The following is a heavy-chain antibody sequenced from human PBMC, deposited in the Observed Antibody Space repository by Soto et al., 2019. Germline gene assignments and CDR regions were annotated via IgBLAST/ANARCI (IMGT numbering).Heavy chain of an antibody. CDR1: GYTFTSYQ. D-gene: IGHD3-3*01. Sequence: QMQLVQSGAEVKKPGASVKVSCKASGYTFTSYQMHWVRQAPGQGLEWMGIINPSGGRITYAPRFQARDMMTRDTSTNTVYMEWRSLRSEDTAVYYCAPDGPPTTTGVGPSYTMDVWGQGTTVTVS. CDR2: INPSGGRI. J-gene: IGHJ6*02. V-gene: IGHV1-46*01. CDR3: APDGPPTTTGVGPSYTMDV.